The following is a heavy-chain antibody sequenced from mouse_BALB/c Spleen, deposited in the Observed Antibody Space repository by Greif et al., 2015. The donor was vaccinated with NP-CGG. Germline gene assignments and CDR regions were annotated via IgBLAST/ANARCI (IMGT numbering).Heavy chain of an antibody. V-gene: IGHV14-3*02. J-gene: IGHJ3*01. CDR1: GFTIKGTY. Sequence: VQLQQSGAELVKPGASVKLSCTASGFTIKGTYMHWVKQRPEQGLEWIGRIAPANGDIKYDPKFQGKATITVDTSSNTAYLHLSSLTSEDTAVYYGANAYYRSLGFAYWGQGTLVTVSA. CDR3: ANAYYRSLGFAY. D-gene: IGHD2-14*01. CDR2: IAPANGDI.